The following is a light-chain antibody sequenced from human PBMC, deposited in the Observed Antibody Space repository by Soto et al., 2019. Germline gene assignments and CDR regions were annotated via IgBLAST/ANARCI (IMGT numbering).Light chain of an antibody. Sequence: QSALAQPASVSGSPGQSITISCTGTSSYVGVYYYVSWFQQHPGKAPKLMIYDVTKRPSGVSNRFSGSMSGNTASLTISGLQAQAEAHYYCGSYTSSNTLEMVFGGGTKVTVL. J-gene: IGLJ2*01. V-gene: IGLV2-14*03. CDR3: GSYTSSNTLEMV. CDR2: DVT. CDR1: SSYVGVYYY.